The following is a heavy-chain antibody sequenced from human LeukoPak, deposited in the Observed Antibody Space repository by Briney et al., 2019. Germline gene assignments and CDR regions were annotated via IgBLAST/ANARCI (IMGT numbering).Heavy chain of an antibody. V-gene: IGHV3-33*01. CDR1: GFTFSSYG. D-gene: IGHD5-18*01. Sequence: PGRSLRLSRAASGFTFSSYGMHWVRQAPGKGLEWVAVIWYDGSNKYYADSVKGRFTISRDNSKNTLYLQMNSLRAEDTAVYYCASTSDTAMVPAGYWGQGTLVTVSS. J-gene: IGHJ4*02. CDR2: IWYDGSNK. CDR3: ASTSDTAMVPAGY.